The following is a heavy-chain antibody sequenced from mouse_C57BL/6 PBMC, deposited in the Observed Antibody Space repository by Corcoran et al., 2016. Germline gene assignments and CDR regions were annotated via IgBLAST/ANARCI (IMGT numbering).Heavy chain of an antibody. D-gene: IGHD1-1*01. CDR2: IYWDDDK. CDR1: GFSLSTSGMG. CDR3: ARSASTVVASMDY. V-gene: IGHV8-12*01. Sequence: QVTLKESGPGILQSSQTLSLTCSFSGFSLSTSGMGVSWIRQPSGKGLEWLAHIYWDDDKRYNPSPKSRLTISKDTSRNQVFLKITSVDTADTATYYCARSASTVVASMDYWGQGTSVTVSS. J-gene: IGHJ4*01.